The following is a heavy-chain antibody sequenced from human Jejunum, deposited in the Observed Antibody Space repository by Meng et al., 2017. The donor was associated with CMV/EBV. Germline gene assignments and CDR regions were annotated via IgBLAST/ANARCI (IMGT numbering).Heavy chain of an antibody. D-gene: IGHD3/OR15-3a*01. CDR3: VRDPLWTSRDAFDI. V-gene: IGHV3-21*01. CDR1: FAFGTYS. Sequence: FAFGTYSMNWVRQAPGKGLEWVSLISSSSNYKYYPDSVKGRFTISRDNSANSLYLQMNNLRAEDTGIYYCVRDPLWTSRDAFDIWGQGTMVTVSS. CDR2: ISSSSNYK. J-gene: IGHJ3*02.